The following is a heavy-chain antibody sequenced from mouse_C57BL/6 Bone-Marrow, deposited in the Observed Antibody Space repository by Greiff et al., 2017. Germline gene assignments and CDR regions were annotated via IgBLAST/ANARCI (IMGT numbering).Heavy chain of an antibody. CDR2: IYPGDGDT. D-gene: IGHD1-1*02. CDR1: GYAFSSSW. V-gene: IGHV1-82*01. CDR3: ARKGWYWYFDV. Sequence: VQLQQSGPELVKPGASVKISCKASGYAFSSSWMNWVKQRPGKGLEWIGRIYPGDGDTNYNGKFKGKATLTADKSSSTAYMQLSSLASEDSAVYFCARKGWYWYFDVWGTGTTVTVSS. J-gene: IGHJ1*03.